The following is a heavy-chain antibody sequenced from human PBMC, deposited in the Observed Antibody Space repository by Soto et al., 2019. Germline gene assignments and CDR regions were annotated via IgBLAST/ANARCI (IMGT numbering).Heavy chain of an antibody. CDR2: INAGNGNT. J-gene: IGHJ4*02. D-gene: IGHD6-13*01. V-gene: IGHV1-3*01. CDR3: ARGPDLLYSSSWYVYNY. Sequence: ASVKVSCKASGYTFTSYAMHWVRQAPGQRLEWMGWINAGNGNTKYSQKFQGRVTITRDTSASTAYMELSSLRSEDTAVYYCARGPDLLYSSSWYVYNYWGQGTLVTVSS. CDR1: GYTFTSYA.